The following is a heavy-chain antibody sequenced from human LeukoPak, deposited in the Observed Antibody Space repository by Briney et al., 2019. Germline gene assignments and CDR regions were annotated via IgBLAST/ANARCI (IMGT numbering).Heavy chain of an antibody. D-gene: IGHD3-16*02. V-gene: IGHV1-2*02. CDR3: AIHLRLGELSFDY. CDR1: GYTFTGYY. CDR2: INPNSGGT. J-gene: IGHJ4*02. Sequence: ASVKVSCKASGYTFTGYYMHWVRQAPGQGLEGMGWINPNSGGTNYAQKFQGRVTMTRDTSISTAYMELSRLRSDDTAVYYCAIHLRLGELSFDYWGQRTLVTVSS.